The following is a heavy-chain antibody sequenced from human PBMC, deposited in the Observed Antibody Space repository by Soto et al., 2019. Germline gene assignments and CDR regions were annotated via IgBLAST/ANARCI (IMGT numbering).Heavy chain of an antibody. CDR1: GYSLTSGYH. CDR3: LRVPGRSSCFFDS. J-gene: IGHJ4*02. CDR2: IYRSGTT. Sequence: SETLSLTCGVSGYSLTSGYHWGWIRQPPGKGLEWIGTIYRSGTTYYNPSLMSRVTMSVDTSKNQFSLKVTSATAADTAVYFCLRVPGRSSCFFDSWGQGTLVTVSS. V-gene: IGHV4-38-2*01. D-gene: IGHD3-16*01.